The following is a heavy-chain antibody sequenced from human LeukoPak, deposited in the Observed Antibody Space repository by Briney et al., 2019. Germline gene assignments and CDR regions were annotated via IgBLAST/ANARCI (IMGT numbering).Heavy chain of an antibody. CDR2: IGTAGDT. V-gene: IGHV3-13*04. D-gene: IGHD3-10*01. Sequence: PGGSLRLSCAASGFTFSSYDMHWVRQATGKGLEWVSVIGTAGDTYYPGSVKGRFTISRENAKNSLYLQMNSLRARDTAVYYCARASRGVAFDIWGQGTMVTVSS. CDR1: GFTFSSYD. J-gene: IGHJ3*02. CDR3: ARASRGVAFDI.